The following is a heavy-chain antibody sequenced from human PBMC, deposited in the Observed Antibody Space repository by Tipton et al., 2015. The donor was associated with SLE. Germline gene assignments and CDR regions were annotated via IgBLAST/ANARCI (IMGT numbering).Heavy chain of an antibody. CDR1: GYSFPNFW. CDR3: ARHGGWADEYDSFDF. Sequence: QLVQSGAEVKKSGESLKISCKGSGYSFPNFWIGWVRQMPGKGLEWMGITYPADSKTTYSPSFQGQVTISADKSISTAYLQWSSLKASDTAMYYCARHGGWADEYDSFDFWGQGTMVSVSP. J-gene: IGHJ3*01. D-gene: IGHD3-22*01. V-gene: IGHV5-51*01. CDR2: TYPADSKT.